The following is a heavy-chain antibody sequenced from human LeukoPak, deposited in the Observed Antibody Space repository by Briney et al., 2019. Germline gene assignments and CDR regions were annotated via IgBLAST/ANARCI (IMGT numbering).Heavy chain of an antibody. CDR3: AKDIGSDILTGYYAY. V-gene: IGHV3-9*03. CDR2: ICWNSGSI. CDR1: GFTFDDYA. D-gene: IGHD3-9*01. Sequence: GGSLRLSCAASGFTFDDYAMHWVREAPGRGLGWVSGICWNSGSIGYAYSVKRRFHLSRDNDKHSLYLQMNPLRAEHMALYYCAKDIGSDILTGYYAYWGQGPLVTVSS. J-gene: IGHJ4*02.